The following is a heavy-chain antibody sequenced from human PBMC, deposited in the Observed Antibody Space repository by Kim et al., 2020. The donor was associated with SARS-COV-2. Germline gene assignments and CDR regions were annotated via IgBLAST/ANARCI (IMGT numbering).Heavy chain of an antibody. CDR1: GFTFSNAW. CDR2: IKSKTDGGTT. V-gene: IGHV3-15*01. D-gene: IGHD3-10*01. Sequence: GGSLRLSCAASGFTFSNAWMSWVRQAPGKGLEWVGRIKSKTDGGTTDYAAPVKGRFTISRDDSKNTLYLQMNSLKTEDTAVYYCTTDFGAKIAEFDYWGQGTLVTVSS. J-gene: IGHJ4*02. CDR3: TTDFGAKIAEFDY.